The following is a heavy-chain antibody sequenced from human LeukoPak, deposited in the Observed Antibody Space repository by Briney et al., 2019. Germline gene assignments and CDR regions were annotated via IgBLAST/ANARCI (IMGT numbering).Heavy chain of an antibody. D-gene: IGHD6-19*01. CDR1: GFTFSSYA. CDR3: AKAPVGNISGWYDF. V-gene: IGHV3-30*04. J-gene: IGHJ5*01. CDR2: ISYDGTNT. Sequence: GRSLRLFCSASGFTFSSYAMHWLRPAPGKGLEGVAVISYDGTNTYYEDSAKGRFTISRDNSKNTLYLQMNSVRAEYTAVYYCAKAPVGNISGWYDFWGQGALVTVSS.